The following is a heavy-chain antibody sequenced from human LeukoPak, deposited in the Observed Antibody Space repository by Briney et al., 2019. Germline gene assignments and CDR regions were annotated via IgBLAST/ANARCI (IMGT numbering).Heavy chain of an antibody. J-gene: IGHJ3*02. CDR2: IRISSSSSTI. V-gene: IGHV3-48*04. D-gene: IGHD2-21*02. Sequence: GGPLRLSWPAPGFTFRIYSLNWFAQPPGKGREGVSSIRISSSSSTIYYADSVKGRFTISRDNAKNSLYLQMNSLRAEDTAVYYCARGRRDCGGDCYVAFDIWGQGTMVTVSS. CDR3: ARGRRDCGGDCYVAFDI. CDR1: GFTFRIYS.